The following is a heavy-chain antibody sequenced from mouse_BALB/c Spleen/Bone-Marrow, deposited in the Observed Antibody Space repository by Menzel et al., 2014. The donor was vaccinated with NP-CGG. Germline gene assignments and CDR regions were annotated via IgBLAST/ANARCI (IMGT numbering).Heavy chain of an antibody. CDR1: EYEFPSLA. CDR2: INSAVGST. D-gene: IGHD1-1*01. Sequence: EVQVVESGGGLVQPGESLKLSCESNEYEFPSLALSWVRKTPGKRLELVAAINSAVGSTYYPDTMERRFIISRDNSKKTLYLQMSSLRSEDTAFYYCARHGDYYGSSLFAYWGQGTLVTVSA. V-gene: IGHV5-2*01. CDR3: ARHGDYYGSSLFAY. J-gene: IGHJ3*01.